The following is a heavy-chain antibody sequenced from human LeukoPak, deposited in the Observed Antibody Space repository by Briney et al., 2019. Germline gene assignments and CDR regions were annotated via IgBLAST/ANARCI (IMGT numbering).Heavy chain of an antibody. D-gene: IGHD5-18*01. CDR2: INLNSGGT. J-gene: IGHJ6*02. CDR1: GYTFTGYY. Sequence: ASVKVSCKASGYTFTGYYMHWVRQAPGQGLEWMGRINLNSGGTNYAQKFQGRVTMTRDTSISTAYMELSRLRSDDTAVYYCARDREGGYSYGLYYYYYGMDVWGQGTTVTVSS. V-gene: IGHV1-2*06. CDR3: ARDREGGYSYGLYYYYYGMDV.